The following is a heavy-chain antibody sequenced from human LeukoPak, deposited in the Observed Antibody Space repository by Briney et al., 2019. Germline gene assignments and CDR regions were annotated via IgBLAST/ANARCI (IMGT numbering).Heavy chain of an antibody. J-gene: IGHJ4*02. V-gene: IGHV1-2*02. D-gene: IGHD3-16*01. CDR2: INPNSGGT. Sequence: ASVKVSCKASEYTFTDYYIHWVRQAPGQGLEWMGWINPNSGGTNYAQKFQGRVTMTRDMSITTAYMELSRLRSDDTAVYYCARDGPLGVPRIMTEYWGQGTLVTVSS. CDR1: EYTFTDYY. CDR3: ARDGPLGVPRIMTEY.